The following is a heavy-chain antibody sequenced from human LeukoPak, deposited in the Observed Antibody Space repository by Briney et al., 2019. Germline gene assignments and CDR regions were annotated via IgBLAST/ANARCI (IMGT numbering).Heavy chain of an antibody. V-gene: IGHV3-48*02. CDR1: GFTFSSYS. J-gene: IGHJ6*03. CDR2: ISSSSSTI. D-gene: IGHD1-26*01. CDR3: ARDRGPGWELIPGGMDV. Sequence: GGSLRLSCAASGFTFSSYSMNWVRQAPGKGLERVSYISSSSSTIYYADSVKGRFTISRDNAKNSLYLQMNSLRDEDTAVYYCARDRGPGWELIPGGMDVWGKGTTVTVSS.